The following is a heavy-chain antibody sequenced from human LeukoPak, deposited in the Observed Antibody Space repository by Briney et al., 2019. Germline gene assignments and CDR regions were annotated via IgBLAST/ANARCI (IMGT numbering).Heavy chain of an antibody. CDR1: GYTFTGYY. V-gene: IGHV1-2*04. Sequence: ASVKVSCKASGYTFTGYYMHWVRRAPGQGLEWMGWINPNSGGTNYAQKFQGWVTMTRDTSISTAYMELSRLRSDDTAVYYCARVSAAAGSSYYYGMDVWGQGTTVTVSS. CDR2: INPNSGGT. CDR3: ARVSAAAGSSYYYGMDV. J-gene: IGHJ6*02. D-gene: IGHD6-13*01.